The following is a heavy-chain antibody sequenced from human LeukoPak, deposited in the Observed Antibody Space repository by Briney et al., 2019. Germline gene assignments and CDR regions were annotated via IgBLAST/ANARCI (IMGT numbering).Heavy chain of an antibody. Sequence: SETLSLTCTVSGGSISSFYWSWIRQPPGKGLEWIGYIYYSGSTNYNPSLKSRVTISVDTSKNQFSLKLSSVTAADTAVYSCASGNYDFWSGYYRSFDYWGQGTLVTVSS. D-gene: IGHD3-3*01. CDR1: GGSISSFY. V-gene: IGHV4-59*01. CDR2: IYYSGST. CDR3: ASGNYDFWSGYYRSFDY. J-gene: IGHJ4*02.